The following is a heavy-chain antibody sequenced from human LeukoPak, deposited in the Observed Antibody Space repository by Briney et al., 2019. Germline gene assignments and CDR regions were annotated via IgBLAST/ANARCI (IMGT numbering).Heavy chain of an antibody. CDR3: ARRERVGQVDYHFEF. CDR1: GYTFTNHW. D-gene: IGHD4-11*01. V-gene: IGHV5-51*01. CDR2: IYAGDSDT. Sequence: GESLKISCKGSGYTFTNHWIDWVRQMPGTGLEWLGIIYAGDSDTRYSPSFQGRVTISVDKSISTAYLQLSSLKASDTAIYYCARRERVGQVDYHFEFWGQGTLVTVSS. J-gene: IGHJ4*02.